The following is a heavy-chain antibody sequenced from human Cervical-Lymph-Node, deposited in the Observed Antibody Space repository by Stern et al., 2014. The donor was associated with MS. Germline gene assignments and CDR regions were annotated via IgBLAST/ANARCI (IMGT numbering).Heavy chain of an antibody. D-gene: IGHD2-21*02. CDR2: FDPERGET. J-gene: IGHJ6*02. CDR3: ATHRGRVTYYYGMDV. CDR1: GYTLSDIS. V-gene: IGHV1-24*01. Sequence: QVQLVESGAEVKKPGASVKVSCKASGYTLSDISMHWVRQAPGKGLEWMGGFDPERGETRYAQKVQGRVAMAEDRSTDTAYMELSGLRSEDTAVYYCATHRGRVTYYYGMDVWGQGTTVTVSS.